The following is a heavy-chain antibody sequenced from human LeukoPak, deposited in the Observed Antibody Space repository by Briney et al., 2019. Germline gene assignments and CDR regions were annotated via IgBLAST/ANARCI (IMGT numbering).Heavy chain of an antibody. J-gene: IGHJ4*02. CDR1: GYTFTSYG. Sequence: ASVKVSCTASGYTFTSYGISWVRQAPGQGLEWMGWISAYNGNTNYAQKLQGRVTMTTDTSTSTAYMELRSLRSDDTAVYYCARGGVVVPAALYSGYDLANDYWGQGTLVTVST. V-gene: IGHV1-18*01. CDR3: ARGGVVVPAALYSGYDLANDY. D-gene: IGHD2-2*01. CDR2: ISAYNGNT.